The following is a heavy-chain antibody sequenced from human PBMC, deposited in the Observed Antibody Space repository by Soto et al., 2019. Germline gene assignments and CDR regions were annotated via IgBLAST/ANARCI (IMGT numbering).Heavy chain of an antibody. V-gene: IGHV3-30*18. J-gene: IGHJ4*02. D-gene: IGHD6-19*01. CDR1: GFTFSSYG. Sequence: PGGSLRLSCAASGFTFSSYGMHWVRQAPGKGLEWVAVISYDGSNKYYADSVKGRFTISRDNSKNTLYLQMNSLRAEDTAVYYCAKGRTWPIAVAGTEGYWGQGTLVTVSS. CDR2: ISYDGSNK. CDR3: AKGRTWPIAVAGTEGY.